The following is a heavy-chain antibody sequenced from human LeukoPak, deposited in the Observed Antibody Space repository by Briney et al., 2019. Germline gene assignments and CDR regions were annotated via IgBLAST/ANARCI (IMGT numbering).Heavy chain of an antibody. V-gene: IGHV1-46*01. CDR1: GYTFPSYF. Sequence: ASVKVSCKASGYTFPSYFMHWVRQAPGQGLEWMGIINPTGGSTTYAQKFQGRVTMTRDTSTSTVYMELSSLRSDDTAVYYCARISSVWYFDLWGRGTLVTVSS. CDR3: ARISSVWYFDL. CDR2: INPTGGST. J-gene: IGHJ2*01. D-gene: IGHD6-6*01.